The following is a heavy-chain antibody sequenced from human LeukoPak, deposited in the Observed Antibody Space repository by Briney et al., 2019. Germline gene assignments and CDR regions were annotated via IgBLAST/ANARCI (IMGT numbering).Heavy chain of an antibody. CDR1: GFTFSSYA. Sequence: GGSLRLSCAASGFTFSSYAMHWVRQAPGKGLEWVAVISYDGSNKYYADSVKGRFTISRDNSRNTLYLQMSSLRAEDTAVYYCAMGLDQLFDYWGQGTLVTVSS. V-gene: IGHV3-30*04. D-gene: IGHD2-2*01. CDR3: AMGLDQLFDY. CDR2: ISYDGSNK. J-gene: IGHJ4*02.